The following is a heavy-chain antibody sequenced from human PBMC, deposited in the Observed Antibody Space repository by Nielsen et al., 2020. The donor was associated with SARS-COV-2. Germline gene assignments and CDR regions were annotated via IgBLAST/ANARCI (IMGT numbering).Heavy chain of an antibody. D-gene: IGHD3-3*01. V-gene: IGHV4-61*01. Sequence: SETLSLTCTVSGGSVSSGSYYWSWIRQPPGKGLEWIGYIYYSGSTNYNPSLKSRVTISVDTSKNQFSLKLSSVTAADTAVYYCARGYPKSTIRFLEWKLPYFDYWGQGTLVTVSS. CDR2: IYYSGST. CDR1: GGSVSSGSYY. CDR3: ARGYPKSTIRFLEWKLPYFDY. J-gene: IGHJ4*02.